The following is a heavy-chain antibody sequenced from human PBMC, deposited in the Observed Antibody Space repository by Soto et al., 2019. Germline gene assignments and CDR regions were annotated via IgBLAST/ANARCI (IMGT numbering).Heavy chain of an antibody. V-gene: IGHV3-73*02. J-gene: IGHJ6*02. CDR1: GFTFSGSA. CDR3: TRHAPYGSGSSHYYYYGMDV. Sequence: EVQLVESGGGLVQPGGSLKLSCAASGFTFSGSAMHWVRQASGKGLEWVGRIRSKANSYATAYAASVKGRFTISRDDSKNTAYLQMSSLKTEDTAVYYCTRHAPYGSGSSHYYYYGMDVWGQGTTVTVSS. D-gene: IGHD3-10*01. CDR2: IRSKANSYAT.